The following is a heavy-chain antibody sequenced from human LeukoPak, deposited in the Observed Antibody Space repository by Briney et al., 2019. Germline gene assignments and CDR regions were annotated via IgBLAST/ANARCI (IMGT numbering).Heavy chain of an antibody. CDR3: ARDGSSGWYLSRYYYYYMDV. CDR2: ISAYNGNT. CDR1: GYTFTSYG. Sequence: GASVKVSRKASGYTFTSYGISWVRQAPGQGLEWMGWISAYNGNTNYAQKLQGRVTMTTDTSTSTAYMELRSLRSDDTAVYYCARDGSSGWYLSRYYYYYMDVWGKGTTVTVSS. D-gene: IGHD6-13*01. J-gene: IGHJ6*03. V-gene: IGHV1-18*01.